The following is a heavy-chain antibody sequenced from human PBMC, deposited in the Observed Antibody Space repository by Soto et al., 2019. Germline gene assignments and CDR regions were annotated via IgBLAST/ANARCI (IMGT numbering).Heavy chain of an antibody. D-gene: IGHD6-19*01. J-gene: IGHJ4*02. CDR3: ARVSASGWHVNGRDYFDS. CDR1: GFTFSNYY. V-gene: IGHV3-11*01. CDR2: ISSREVTI. Sequence: QVQLVESGGGLVKPGGSLRLSCAASGFTFSNYYMAWIRQAPGKGLECLSYISSREVTIYYADSVKGRFTISRDNNKNSLYLQMSSLRDEDTGVYYCARVSASGWHVNGRDYFDSWGQGTLVTVSS.